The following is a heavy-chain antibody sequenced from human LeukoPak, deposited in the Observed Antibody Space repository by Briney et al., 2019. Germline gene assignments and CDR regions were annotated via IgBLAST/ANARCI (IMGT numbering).Heavy chain of an antibody. CDR2: IKEDGTVK. D-gene: IGHD3-10*01. Sequence: PGGSLRLSCVAYGFTFSRYWMSWVRQAPGKGLEWVANIKEDGTVKYYVESVKGRFTISRDNAKNSLYLQMNSLRAEDTAVYYCATSITMFDYWGQGTLVTVPS. V-gene: IGHV3-7*02. CDR3: ATSITMFDY. CDR1: GFTFSRYW. J-gene: IGHJ4*02.